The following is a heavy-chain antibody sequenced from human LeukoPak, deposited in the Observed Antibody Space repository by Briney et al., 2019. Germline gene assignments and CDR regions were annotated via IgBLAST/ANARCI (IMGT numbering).Heavy chain of an antibody. D-gene: IGHD6-13*01. V-gene: IGHV3-7*03. CDR3: VKLSSGSGSSFGFDS. J-gene: IGHJ4*02. CDR2: IKQDGSEK. Sequence: GGSLRLSCAASGFAFSDYWMTWVRQAPGKGLEWVANIKQDGSEKYLVDSVKGRFTISRDNAKGSLYLQMNSMRAEDTAVYYCVKLSSGSGSSFGFDSWGLGTLVTVSS. CDR1: GFAFSDYW.